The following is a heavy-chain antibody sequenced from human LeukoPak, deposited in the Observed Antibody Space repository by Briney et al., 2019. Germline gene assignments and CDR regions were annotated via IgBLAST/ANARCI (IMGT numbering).Heavy chain of an antibody. CDR2: ISYDGSNK. J-gene: IGHJ3*02. V-gene: IGHV3-30-3*01. CDR1: GFTFSSYA. Sequence: GGSLRLSCAASGFTFSSYAMHWVRQAPGKGLEWVAVISYDGSNKYYADSVKGRFTISRDNSKNTLYLQMSSLRAEDTAVYYCARDHAIVVVPAAPSGAFDIWGQGTMVTVSS. D-gene: IGHD2-2*01. CDR3: ARDHAIVVVPAAPSGAFDI.